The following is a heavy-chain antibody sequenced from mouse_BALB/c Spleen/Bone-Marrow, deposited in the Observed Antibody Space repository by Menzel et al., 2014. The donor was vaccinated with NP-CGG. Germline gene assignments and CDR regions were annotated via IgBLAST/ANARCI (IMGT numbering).Heavy chain of an antibody. CDR2: IYPGNVNT. CDR3: AMWLRRDYYAMDY. D-gene: IGHD2-2*01. CDR1: GYTFTRYY. Sequence: VQLQQSGPELVKPGASVRISCKASGYTFTRYYIQWMKQRPGQGLEWIGWIYPGNVNTKYNEKFKGKATLTADKSSSTAYMQLRSLTSEDSAVYFCAMWLRRDYYAMDYWGQGTSVTVSS. J-gene: IGHJ4*01. V-gene: IGHV1S56*01.